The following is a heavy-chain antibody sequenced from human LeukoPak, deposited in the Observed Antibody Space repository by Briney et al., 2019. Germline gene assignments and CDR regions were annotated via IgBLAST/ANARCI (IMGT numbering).Heavy chain of an antibody. CDR1: GFTFSNHG. Sequence: GGSLRLSCTASGFTFSNHGMDWVRQAPGKVLEWVSGISPSGDITYYADSVKGRFTISRDNSKNTLYLEVISLTAEDTAVYYCAKDDAWLRFGEWSQGTLVTVSS. J-gene: IGHJ4*02. V-gene: IGHV3-23*01. CDR3: AKDDAWLRFGE. CDR2: ISPSGDIT. D-gene: IGHD3-10*01.